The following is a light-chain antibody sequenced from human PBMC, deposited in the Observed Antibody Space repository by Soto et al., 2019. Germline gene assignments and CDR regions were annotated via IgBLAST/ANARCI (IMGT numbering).Light chain of an antibody. Sequence: QSALTQPRSVSGSPGQSVTISCTGTSSDVGRYNYVSWYQHHPGKAPKLIIYDVSQRPSGVPDRFSGSKSGNTASLTISGLQAEDEADYWCCSYAATYVVFGGGTKVTVL. V-gene: IGLV2-11*01. CDR1: SSDVGRYNY. CDR2: DVS. CDR3: CSYAATYVV. J-gene: IGLJ2*01.